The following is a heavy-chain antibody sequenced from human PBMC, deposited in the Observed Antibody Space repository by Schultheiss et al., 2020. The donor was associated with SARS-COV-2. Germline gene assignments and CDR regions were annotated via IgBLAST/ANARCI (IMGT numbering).Heavy chain of an antibody. CDR1: GVSLSTYY. Sequence: SETLSLTCTVSGVSLSTYYWSWIRQPAGKGLEWIGRIYTSGSTNYNPSLKSRVTMSVDTSKNQFSLKLSSVTAADTAVYYCAREVTVFGVVLYHYGMDVWGQGTTVTVSS. CDR3: AREVTVFGVVLYHYGMDV. J-gene: IGHJ6*02. V-gene: IGHV4-4*07. CDR2: IYTSGST. D-gene: IGHD3-3*01.